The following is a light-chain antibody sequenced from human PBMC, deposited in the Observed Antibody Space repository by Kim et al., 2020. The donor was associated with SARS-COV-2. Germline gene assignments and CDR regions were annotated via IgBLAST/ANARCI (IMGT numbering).Light chain of an antibody. J-gene: IGLJ2*01. V-gene: IGLV3-19*01. CDR2: GKN. CDR3: NSRASNDNVV. CDR1: SLRSYY. Sequence: SSELTQDPAVSVALGQTVRITCQGDSLRSYYATWYQQKPGQAPILVIYGKNNRPSGIPDRFSGSSSGNTASLTITGTQAGHAADYYCNSRASNDNVVFGG.